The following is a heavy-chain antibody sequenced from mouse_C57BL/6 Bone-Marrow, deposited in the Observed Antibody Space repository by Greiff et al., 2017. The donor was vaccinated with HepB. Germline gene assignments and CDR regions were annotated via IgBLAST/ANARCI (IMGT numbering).Heavy chain of an antibody. CDR1: GYTFTSYW. D-gene: IGHD1-1*01. Sequence: QVQLQQPGAELVKPGASVKLSCKASGYTFTSYWMHWVKQRPGRGLEWIGRIDPNSGGTKYNEKFKSKATLTVDKPSSTAYMQLRSLTSEDSAVYYCARRSNSSSCGYWYFDVWGTGTAVTVSS. V-gene: IGHV1-72*01. CDR2: IDPNSGGT. CDR3: ARRSNSSSCGYWYFDV. J-gene: IGHJ1*03.